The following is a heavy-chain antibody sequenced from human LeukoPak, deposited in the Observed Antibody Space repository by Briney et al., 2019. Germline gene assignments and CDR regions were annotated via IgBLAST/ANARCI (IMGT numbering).Heavy chain of an antibody. CDR2: MNPNSGNT. CDR1: GYTFTSYD. CDR3: ARGAYGGPPRGY. Sequence: ASVKVSCKASGYTFTSYDINWVRQATGQGLEWMGWMNPNSGNTGYAQKFQGRVTITRNTSISTAYMELSSLRSEDTAVYYCARGAYGGPPRGYWGQGTLVTVSS. V-gene: IGHV1-8*03. D-gene: IGHD4-23*01. J-gene: IGHJ4*02.